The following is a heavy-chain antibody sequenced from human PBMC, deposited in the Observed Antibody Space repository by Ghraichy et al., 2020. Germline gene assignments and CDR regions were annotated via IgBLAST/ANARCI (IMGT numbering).Heavy chain of an antibody. J-gene: IGHJ6*02. CDR3: AKNIVAAGKYYYYYYGMDV. D-gene: IGHD6-25*01. CDR1: GFTFSGYW. Sequence: ETLSLTCAASGFTFSGYWMSWVRQAPGKGLEGVASIKQDGSEEHYVDSVKGRFTISRDNAKNSLSLQMNSLRAEDTAVYYCAKNIVAAGKYYYYYYGMDVWGQGTTVTVSS. V-gene: IGHV3-7*01. CDR2: IKQDGSEE.